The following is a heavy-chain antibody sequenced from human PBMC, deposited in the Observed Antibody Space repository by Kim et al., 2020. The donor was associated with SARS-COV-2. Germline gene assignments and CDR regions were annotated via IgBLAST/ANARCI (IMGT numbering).Heavy chain of an antibody. J-gene: IGHJ4*02. Sequence: KGLVWVSRINSDGGTTSYVDSVKGRFTISRDNAKSTLYLQMNSLRAEDTAVYYCASRRYTGTYYYFDYWGQGTLVTVSS. V-gene: IGHV3-74*01. CDR2: INSDGGTT. D-gene: IGHD1-26*01. CDR3: ASRRYTGTYYYFDY.